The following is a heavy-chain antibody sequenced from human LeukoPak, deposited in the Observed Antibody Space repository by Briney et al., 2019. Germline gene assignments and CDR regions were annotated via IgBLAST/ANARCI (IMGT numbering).Heavy chain of an antibody. V-gene: IGHV1-46*01. CDR2: INPSGGST. CDR3: ARLGAVAGTGRDHGGY. CDR1: GYTFTSYY. Sequence: GASVKVSCKASGYTFTSYYMHWVRQAPGQGLEWMGIINPSGGSTSYAQKFQGRVTMTRDMSTSTVYMELSSLRSEDTAVYYCARLGAVAGTGRDHGGYWGQGTLVTVSS. J-gene: IGHJ4*02. D-gene: IGHD6-19*01.